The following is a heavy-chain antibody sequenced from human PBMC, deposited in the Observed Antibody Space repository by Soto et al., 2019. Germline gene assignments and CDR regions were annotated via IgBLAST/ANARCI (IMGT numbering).Heavy chain of an antibody. CDR1: GFTFSSYA. D-gene: IGHD6-6*01. J-gene: IGHJ4*02. CDR3: AKDPLYSSSSSAHY. V-gene: IGHV3-23*01. Sequence: GGSLRLSCAASGFTFSSYAMSWVRQAPGKGLEWVSAISGSGGSTYYADSVKGRFTISRDNSKNTLYLQMNSLRAEDTAVYYCAKDPLYSSSSSAHYWGQGTLVTVSS. CDR2: ISGSGGST.